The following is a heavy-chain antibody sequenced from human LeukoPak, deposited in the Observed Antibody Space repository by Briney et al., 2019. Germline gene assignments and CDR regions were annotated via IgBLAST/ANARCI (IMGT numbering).Heavy chain of an antibody. J-gene: IGHJ4*02. CDR1: GFTFSTYT. D-gene: IGHD2-15*01. V-gene: IGHV3-23*01. CDR3: AKAEDDGALFDY. CDR2: ISGSGGST. Sequence: PGGSLRLSCVASGFTFSTYTMNWIRQAPGKGLEWVSAISGSGGSTYYADSVKGRFTISRDNSKNTLYLQMNSLRAEDTAVYYCAKAEDDGALFDYWGQGTLVTVSS.